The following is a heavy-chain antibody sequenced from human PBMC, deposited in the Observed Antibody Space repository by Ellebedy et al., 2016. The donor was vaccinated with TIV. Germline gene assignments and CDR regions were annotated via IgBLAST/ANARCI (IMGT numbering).Heavy chain of an antibody. J-gene: IGHJ4*02. V-gene: IGHV3-48*04. Sequence: PGGSLRLSCAASGFTFSSYSMNWVRQAPGKGLEWVSYISSSGSTIYYADSVKGRFTISRDNAKNSLYLQMNSLRAEDTAVYYCARGGGIVATILYYFDYWGQGTLVTVSS. CDR3: ARGGGIVATILYYFDY. CDR2: ISSSGSTI. CDR1: GFTFSSYS. D-gene: IGHD5-12*01.